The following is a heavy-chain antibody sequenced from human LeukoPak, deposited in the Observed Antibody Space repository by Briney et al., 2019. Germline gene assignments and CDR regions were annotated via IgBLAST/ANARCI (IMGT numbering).Heavy chain of an antibody. V-gene: IGHV3-23*01. CDR1: GLTFSNYA. D-gene: IGHD3-10*01. Sequence: GGSLRLSCAASGLTFSNYAMSWVRQAPGKGLEWVSEINNCGGSTYYADSVKGRFTISRDNSKNTVYLQMNSLRAEDTAVYHCAKERLARGIDYWGQGTLVTVSS. CDR3: AKERLARGIDY. CDR2: INNCGGST. J-gene: IGHJ4*02.